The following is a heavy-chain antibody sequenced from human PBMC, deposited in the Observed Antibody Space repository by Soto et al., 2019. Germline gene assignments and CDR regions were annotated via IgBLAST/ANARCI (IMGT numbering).Heavy chain of an antibody. V-gene: IGHV4-4*07. CDR1: GGSISSYY. J-gene: IGHJ6*02. CDR2: IYTSGST. CDR3: ARSPKFWSGYAQEVDV. Sequence: PSETLTLTCTVSGGSISSYYWSWIRQPAGKGLEWIGRIYTSGSTNYNPSLKSRVTMSVDTSKNQFSLKLSSVTAADTAVYYCARSPKFWSGYAQEVDVWGQGTTVTVSS. D-gene: IGHD3-3*01.